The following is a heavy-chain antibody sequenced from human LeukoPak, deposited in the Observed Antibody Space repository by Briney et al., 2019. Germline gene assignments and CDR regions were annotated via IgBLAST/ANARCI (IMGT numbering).Heavy chain of an antibody. D-gene: IGHD1-26*01. J-gene: IGHJ4*02. CDR3: ARDRSGIVGAPNRHFDY. V-gene: IGHV1-46*01. Sequence: ASVKVSCKASGYTFTSYYMHWVRQAPGQGLEWMGIINSSGGSTSYAQKFQGRVTMTRDTSTSTVYMELSSLRSEDTAVYYCARDRSGIVGAPNRHFDYWGQGTLVTVSS. CDR2: INSSGGST. CDR1: GYTFTSYY.